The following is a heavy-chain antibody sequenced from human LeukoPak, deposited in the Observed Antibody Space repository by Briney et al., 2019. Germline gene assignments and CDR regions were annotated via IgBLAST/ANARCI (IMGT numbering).Heavy chain of an antibody. Sequence: ASVKVSCKASGYTFTSYYMHWVRQAPGQGLEWMGWINPNSGDTNYAQKFQGRVTMTRDTSMSTAYMELSGLRSDDTAVYYCSRDSGYCSGGSCWYFDFWGQGTLVTVSA. V-gene: IGHV1-2*02. D-gene: IGHD2-15*01. CDR2: INPNSGDT. CDR3: SRDSGYCSGGSCWYFDF. CDR1: GYTFTSYY. J-gene: IGHJ4*02.